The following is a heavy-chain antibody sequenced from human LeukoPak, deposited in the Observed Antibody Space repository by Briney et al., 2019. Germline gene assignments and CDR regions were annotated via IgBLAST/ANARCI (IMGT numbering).Heavy chain of an antibody. CDR3: AKAHMVRGVMVPHAFDI. CDR1: GFTFSSYA. D-gene: IGHD3-10*01. CDR2: ISGSGGST. Sequence: GGSLRLSCAASGFTFSSYAMSWVRRAPGKGLEWDSAISGSGGSTYYADSVKGRFTISRDNSKNTLYLQMNSLRAEDTAVYYCAKAHMVRGVMVPHAFDIWGQGTMVTVSS. V-gene: IGHV3-23*01. J-gene: IGHJ3*02.